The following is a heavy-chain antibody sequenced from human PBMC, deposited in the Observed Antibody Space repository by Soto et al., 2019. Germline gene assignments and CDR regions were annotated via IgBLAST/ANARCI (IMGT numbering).Heavy chain of an antibody. CDR2: IYYSGST. CDR3: ARDRSPVIDY. J-gene: IGHJ4*02. D-gene: IGHD3-10*01. Sequence: SETLSLTCTVSGGSISSYYWSWIRQPPGKGLEWIGYIYYSGSTNYNPSLKSRVTISVDTSKNQFSLQLNSVTPEDTAVYYCARDRSPVIDYWGQGTLVTVSS. CDR1: GGSISSYY. V-gene: IGHV4-59*12.